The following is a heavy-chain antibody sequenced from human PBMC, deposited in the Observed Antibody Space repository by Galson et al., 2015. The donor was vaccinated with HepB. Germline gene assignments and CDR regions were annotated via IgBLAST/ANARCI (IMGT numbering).Heavy chain of an antibody. Sequence: SLRLSCAASGFTFSNYGMHWVRQAPDKGLEWVAFIRSDENKYYYAASVNGRITISRDTTKYTLYLQMNSRGVEDTAVYYCASPEPSCAGCCYWGTGDYWGQGTLVTVSS. CDR3: ASPEPSCAGCCYWGTGDY. D-gene: IGHD2-21*02. CDR2: IRSDENKY. V-gene: IGHV3-30*02. CDR1: GFTFSNYG. J-gene: IGHJ4*02.